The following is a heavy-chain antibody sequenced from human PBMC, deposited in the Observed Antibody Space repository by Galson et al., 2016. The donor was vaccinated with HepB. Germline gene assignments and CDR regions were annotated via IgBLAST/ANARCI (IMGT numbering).Heavy chain of an antibody. Sequence: SLRLSCAVSGFTFSNYWMHWIRQAPGQGLVWAARINTDGTDTHYADSAKGRFTISRDNAKSTGYLQMDSLRVDDTAVYYCARSPRILWFEVDYWGQGILVTVSS. V-gene: IGHV3-74*01. D-gene: IGHD3-10*01. CDR3: ARSPRILWFEVDY. CDR2: INTDGTDT. CDR1: GFTFSNYW. J-gene: IGHJ4*02.